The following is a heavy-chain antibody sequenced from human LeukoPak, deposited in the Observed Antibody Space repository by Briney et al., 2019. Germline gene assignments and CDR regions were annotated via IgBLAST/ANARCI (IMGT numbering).Heavy chain of an antibody. D-gene: IGHD5-18*01. Sequence: PGGSLSLSCAASGFPFSSNYMSWVRQAPGKGLGWGLGIYSGGSTYYADCVKGRFTVSRDNSKNTLYLQMNSLRAEDTAVYYCAKGNGYSYGRYYFDYWGQGTLVTVSS. CDR1: GFPFSSNY. CDR3: AKGNGYSYGRYYFDY. V-gene: IGHV3-53*01. CDR2: IYSGGST. J-gene: IGHJ4*02.